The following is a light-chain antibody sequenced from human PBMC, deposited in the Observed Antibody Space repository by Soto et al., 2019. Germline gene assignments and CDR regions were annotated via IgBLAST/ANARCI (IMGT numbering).Light chain of an antibody. CDR1: QTISNF. J-gene: IGKJ1*01. V-gene: IGKV1-39*01. CDR2: AAS. Sequence: IQMTQSPSSLSASVGDRVTITCRASQTISNFLNWYQQRPGTAPKLLIFAASSLQSGVPSRFSGSGSGTDFTLTISNLQPEDFATYYCQQSYGTPSWTFGQGTKVDI. CDR3: QQSYGTPSWT.